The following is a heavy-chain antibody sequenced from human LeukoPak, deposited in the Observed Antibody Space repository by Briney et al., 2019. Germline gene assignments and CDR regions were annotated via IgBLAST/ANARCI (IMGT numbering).Heavy chain of an antibody. CDR2: IYNGVT. CDR3: ARDVYGSGLGAFDL. V-gene: IGHV3-23*03. CDR1: GFTFSSYA. D-gene: IGHD3-10*01. Sequence: GGSLRLSCAASGFTFSSYAMSWVRQAPGKGLEWVSVIYNGVTYYRDSVKGRFSISRDISKNTVYLQMNSLRAEDTAKYYCARDVYGSGLGAFDLWGQGTMVTVSS. J-gene: IGHJ3*01.